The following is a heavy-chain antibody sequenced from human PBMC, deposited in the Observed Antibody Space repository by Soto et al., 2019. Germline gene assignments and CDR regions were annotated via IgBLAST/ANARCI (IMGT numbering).Heavy chain of an antibody. J-gene: IGHJ4*02. CDR2: IYSGGST. D-gene: IGHD5-12*01. CDR1: GFTVSSTY. CDR3: ARGAPISPGTFDF. Sequence: PGWSLRLSCAASGFTVSSTYMSWVRQAPGKGLEWVSIIYSGGSTYYADSVKGRFTLSRDNSKNTLYLQMNDLRAEDTAVYYCARGAPISPGTFDFWGQGTLVTVSS. V-gene: IGHV3-53*01.